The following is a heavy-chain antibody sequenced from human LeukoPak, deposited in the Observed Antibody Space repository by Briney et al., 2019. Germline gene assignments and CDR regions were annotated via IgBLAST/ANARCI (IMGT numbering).Heavy chain of an antibody. D-gene: IGHD3-10*01. CDR2: INHSGST. CDR3: ARGRIYYGSGSIGY. CDR1: GGSFSGYY. V-gene: IGHV4-34*01. Sequence: PSETLSLTCAVYGGSFSGYYWSWIRQPPGKGLEWIGEINHSGSTNYNPSLKSRVTISVDTSKNQFSLKLSSVTAADTAVYYCARGRIYYGSGSIGYWGQGTLVTVSS. J-gene: IGHJ4*02.